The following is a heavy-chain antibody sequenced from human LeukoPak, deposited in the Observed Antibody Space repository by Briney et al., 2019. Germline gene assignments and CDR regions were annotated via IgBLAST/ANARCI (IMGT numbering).Heavy chain of an antibody. V-gene: IGHV3-66*01. CDR2: IYSGGST. J-gene: IGHJ4*02. D-gene: IGHD5-18*01. CDR3: ARGGYSYGYGY. CDR1: GFTVSSNY. Sequence: GGSLRLSCAASGFTVSSNYMSWVRQAPGKRLEWVSVIYSGGSTYYADSVKGRFTISRDSSKNTLYLQMNSLRAEDTAVYYCARGGYSYGYGYWGQGTLVTVSS.